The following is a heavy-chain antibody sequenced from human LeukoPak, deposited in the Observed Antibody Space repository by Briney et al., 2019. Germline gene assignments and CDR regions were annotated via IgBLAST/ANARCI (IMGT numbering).Heavy chain of an antibody. D-gene: IGHD3-22*01. J-gene: IGHJ4*02. CDR2: ISYDGSNK. CDR3: ARATHYYDSSGALDY. V-gene: IGHV3-30-3*01. CDR1: GFTFSSYA. Sequence: PGGSLRLSCAASGFTFSSYAMHWVRQAPGKGLEWVAVISYDGSNKYYADSVKGRFTISRDNSKITLYLQMNSLRAEDTAVYYCARATHYYDSSGALDYWGQGTLVTVSS.